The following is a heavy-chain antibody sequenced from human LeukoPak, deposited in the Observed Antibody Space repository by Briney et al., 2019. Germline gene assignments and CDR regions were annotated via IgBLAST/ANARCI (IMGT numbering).Heavy chain of an antibody. CDR2: IHSSGST. V-gene: IGHV4-4*09. J-gene: IGHJ4*02. Sequence: SETLSLTCSVSDGSISNYYWSWIRQPPGKGLEWIGYIHSSGSTHYNPSLKSRVTTSLDTSKNQFSLKLSSVTAADTAVYYCASLGSYSDHWGQGTLVTVSS. D-gene: IGHD1-26*01. CDR3: ASLGSYSDH. CDR1: DGSISNYY.